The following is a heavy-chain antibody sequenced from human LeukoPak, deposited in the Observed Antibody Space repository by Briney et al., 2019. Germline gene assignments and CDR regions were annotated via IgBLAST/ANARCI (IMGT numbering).Heavy chain of an antibody. CDR2: ILHNGDST. J-gene: IGHJ6*02. D-gene: IGHD3-10*01. V-gene: IGHV3-23*01. CDR3: ARAFTYEGSGTFYGMDV. Sequence: GGSLRLSCAASGFTCSTYVMSWVRQAPGKGLEWLSLILHNGDSTYYADSVKGRFTISRDNAKNSLYLQMNSLRAEDTAVYYCARAFTYEGSGTFYGMDVWGQGTTVTVSS. CDR1: GFTCSTYV.